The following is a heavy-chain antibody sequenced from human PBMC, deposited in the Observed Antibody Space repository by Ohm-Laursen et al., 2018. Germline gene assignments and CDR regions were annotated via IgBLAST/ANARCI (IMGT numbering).Heavy chain of an antibody. D-gene: IGHD3-10*01. CDR1: GFTFSNYW. CDR2: IKQDGGEK. V-gene: IGHV3-7*03. CDR3: TKGLSGGTGHGNWFDP. J-gene: IGHJ5*02. Sequence: SLRLSCAASGFTFSNYWMSWVRQTPGKGLEWVANIKQDGGEKNFADSVKGRFTISRDNAKNSLYLQMSSLRVEDTAVYYCTKGLSGGTGHGNWFDPWGQGTLVIVSS.